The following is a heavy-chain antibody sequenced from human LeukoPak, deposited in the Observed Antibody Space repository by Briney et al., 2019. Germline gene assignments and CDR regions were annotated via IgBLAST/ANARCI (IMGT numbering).Heavy chain of an antibody. D-gene: IGHD5-24*01. CDR1: GFMFSSYG. Sequence: GRSLRLSCAASGFMFSSYGMHWVRQAPGKGLEWVAVIWYDGSKKYYGDSVKGRFTISRDNSKNTLYLQLNSLRAEDTAVYYCARDRDGYLGYWGQGTLVTVSS. J-gene: IGHJ4*02. V-gene: IGHV3-33*01. CDR3: ARDRDGYLGY. CDR2: IWYDGSKK.